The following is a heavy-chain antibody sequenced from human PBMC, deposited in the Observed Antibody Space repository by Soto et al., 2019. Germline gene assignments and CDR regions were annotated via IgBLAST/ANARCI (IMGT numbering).Heavy chain of an antibody. CDR2: IIPIFGTA. J-gene: IGHJ2*01. CDR3: ARDGDYGDYDHRYFDL. V-gene: IGHV1-69*13. Sequence: SVKVSCKASGGTFSSYAISWVRQAPGQGLEWMGGIIPIFGTANYAQKFQGRVTITADESTSTAYMELSSLRSEDTAVYYCARDGDYGDYDHRYFDLWGRGTLVTVS. D-gene: IGHD4-17*01. CDR1: GGTFSSYA.